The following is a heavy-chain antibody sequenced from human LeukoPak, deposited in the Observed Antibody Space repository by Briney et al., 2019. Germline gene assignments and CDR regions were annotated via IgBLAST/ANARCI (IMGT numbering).Heavy chain of an antibody. V-gene: IGHV1-18*01. J-gene: IGHJ5*02. D-gene: IGHD4-4*01. CDR2: ISAYKDNT. CDR1: GYTVTSNA. CDR3: ARVGTDWFGAHDYSKLDA. Sequence: ASVKVSCKASGYTVTSNAISWVRQAPGQGLEWMGWISAYKDNTNFAQKFQGRVTMSRDTPTNTVYMEMRSLNSDDTAVYYCARVGTDWFGAHDYSKLDAWGQGTLVTVSS.